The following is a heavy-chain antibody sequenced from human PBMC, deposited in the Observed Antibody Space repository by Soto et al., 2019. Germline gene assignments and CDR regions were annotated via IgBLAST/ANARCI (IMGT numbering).Heavy chain of an antibody. V-gene: IGHV4-38-2*01. J-gene: IGHJ6*02. D-gene: IGHD6-6*01. CDR3: ARSMYSTSAQLYYGMDV. CDR2: MYHSGIT. CDR1: GYSIRSGYF. Sequence: SETLSLTCAVSGYSIRSGYFWGWIRQPPGKGLEWIGSMYHSGITYYNLSLKSRVTISVETSKNKLSLKLSSATAADTAVYYCARSMYSTSAQLYYGMDVWGQGTTVTVSS.